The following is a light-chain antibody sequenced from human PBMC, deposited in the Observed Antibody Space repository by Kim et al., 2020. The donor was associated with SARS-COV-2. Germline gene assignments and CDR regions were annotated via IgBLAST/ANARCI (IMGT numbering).Light chain of an antibody. CDR3: QAWDRSTVV. Sequence: SYELTQPPSVSVSPGQTASITCSGDTLGDKYAFWYQQKPGQSPVLVIYQDTKRPSGIPERFSGSNSGNTATLTISGTLPMDEADYYCQAWDRSTVV. CDR1: TLGDKY. V-gene: IGLV3-1*01. J-gene: IGLJ2*01. CDR2: QDT.